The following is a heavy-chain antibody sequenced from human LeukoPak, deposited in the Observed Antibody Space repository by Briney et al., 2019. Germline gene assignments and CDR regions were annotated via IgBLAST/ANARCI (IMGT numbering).Heavy chain of an antibody. Sequence: GGSLRLSCAASGFTFSSYWMSWVRQPPGKGLEWVATIKRDGSEIYYVDSVKGRFSISRDNAKNTLYLQMNSLRVEDTAVYYCARGRPHGNDYWGQGTLVTVSS. CDR3: ARGRPHGNDY. J-gene: IGHJ4*02. CDR1: GFTFSSYW. D-gene: IGHD4-23*01. V-gene: IGHV3-7*01. CDR2: IKRDGSEI.